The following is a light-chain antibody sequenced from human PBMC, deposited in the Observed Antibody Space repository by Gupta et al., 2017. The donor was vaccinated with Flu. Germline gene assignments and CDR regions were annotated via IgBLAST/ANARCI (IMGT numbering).Light chain of an antibody. CDR2: DVT. V-gene: IGLV2-11*01. CDR3: CSHAGIHTFYV. CDR1: SSDVGGYYF. Sequence: QSALTQPRSVSGSPGQSVTISCTGTSSDVGGYYFVSWYQQHPAKAPKLMIYDVTKRPSGVPDRFSGSKSGNTASLTISGLQAEDEADYYCCSHAGIHTFYVFGTGTKVTVL. J-gene: IGLJ1*01.